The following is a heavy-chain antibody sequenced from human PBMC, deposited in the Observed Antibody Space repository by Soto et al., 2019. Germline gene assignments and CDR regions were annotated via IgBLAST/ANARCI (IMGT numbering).Heavy chain of an antibody. J-gene: IGHJ6*02. V-gene: IGHV3-53*01. D-gene: IGHD5-12*01. CDR2: IYSGGST. CDR3: ARSPDGGRWLQFSYYYYGMDV. CDR1: GFTVSSNY. Sequence: EVQLVESGGGLIQPGGSLRLSCAASGFTVSSNYMSWVRQAPGKGLEWVSVIYSGGSTYYADSVKGRFTISRDNSKNTLYLQMNSLRAEDTAVYYCARSPDGGRWLQFSYYYYGMDVWGQGTTVTVSS.